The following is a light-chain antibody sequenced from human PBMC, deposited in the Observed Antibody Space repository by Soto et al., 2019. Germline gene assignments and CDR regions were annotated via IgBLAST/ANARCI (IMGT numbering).Light chain of an antibody. CDR1: QSVSSN. CDR3: QQYNNWLGT. Sequence: EIVMTQSPATLSVSPGERATLSCRASQSVSSNLAWYRQKPGQDPRLLIYGASTRATGIPARFSGSGSGTEFTLTISSLQSEDFAVYYCQQYNNWLGTFGQGTKVEIK. CDR2: GAS. J-gene: IGKJ1*01. V-gene: IGKV3-15*01.